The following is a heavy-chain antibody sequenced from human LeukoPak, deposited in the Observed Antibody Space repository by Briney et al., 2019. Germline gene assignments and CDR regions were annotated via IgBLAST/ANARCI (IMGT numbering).Heavy chain of an antibody. CDR1: GGSISSSSYY. J-gene: IGHJ2*01. CDR3: ARLSGRWVVVITNWYFDL. V-gene: IGHV4-39*01. D-gene: IGHD3-22*01. CDR2: IHYSGST. Sequence: PSETLSLTCTVSGGSISSSSYYWGWIRQPPGKGLKWIGNIHYSGSTYYNPSLKSRVTISVDTSKNQFSLNLSSVTAADTAVYYCARLSGRWVVVITNWYFDLWGRGTLVTVSS.